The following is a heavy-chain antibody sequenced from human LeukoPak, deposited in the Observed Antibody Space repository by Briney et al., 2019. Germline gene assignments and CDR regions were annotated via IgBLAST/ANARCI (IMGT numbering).Heavy chain of an antibody. D-gene: IGHD1-20*01. J-gene: IGHJ4*02. CDR3: ARHITRAITEDY. CDR2: INSDGSST. Sequence: PGGSLRLSCAASGFIFSSYWMHWVRQAPGKGLVWVSRINSDGSSTNYADSVKGQFTISRDNAKNTLYLQVNSLRAEDTAVYYCARHITRAITEDYWGQGTLVTVSS. V-gene: IGHV3-74*01. CDR1: GFIFSSYW.